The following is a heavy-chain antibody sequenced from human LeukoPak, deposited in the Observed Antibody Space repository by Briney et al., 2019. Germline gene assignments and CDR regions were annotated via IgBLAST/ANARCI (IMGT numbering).Heavy chain of an antibody. CDR2: VSGSEDNK. Sequence: GGSLRLSCAASGFTFSDYYMTWIRRAPGQGLEWISYVSGSEDNKYYADSVKGRLAISRDNAEKSLFLQMSNLRAEDTAVYYCARAGLSGHYIHYWGQGTLVTVSS. J-gene: IGHJ4*02. CDR3: ARAGLSGHYIHY. CDR1: GFTFSDYY. D-gene: IGHD1-26*01. V-gene: IGHV3-11*01.